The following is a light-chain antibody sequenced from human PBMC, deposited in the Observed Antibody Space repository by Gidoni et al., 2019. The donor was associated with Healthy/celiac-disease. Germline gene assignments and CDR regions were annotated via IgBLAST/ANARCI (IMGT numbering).Light chain of an antibody. J-gene: IGKJ1*01. V-gene: IGKV1-39*01. CDR3: QQRYSTPRT. CDR1: QSISSD. Sequence: DIQMTQSPSSLSASVGDRVTITCRASQSISSDLNWYQQKPGKAPMLLIYAASSLQSGIPSRFSGSGSGTDFTLTISSLQPEDVATYYCQQRYSTPRTFGQGTKVEIK. CDR2: AAS.